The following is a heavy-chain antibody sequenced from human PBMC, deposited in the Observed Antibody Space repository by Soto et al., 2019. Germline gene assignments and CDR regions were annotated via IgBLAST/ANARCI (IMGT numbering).Heavy chain of an antibody. CDR2: INPNSGGT. D-gene: IGHD2-2*01. CDR1: GYTFTGCY. Sequence: ASVKVSCKASGYTFTGCYMHWVRQAPGQGLEWMGWINPNSGGTNYAQKFQGWVTMTRDTSISTAYMELSRLRSDDTAVYYCARDSYYQLLREGYYYYGMDVWGQGTTGTVSS. J-gene: IGHJ6*02. V-gene: IGHV1-2*04. CDR3: ARDSYYQLLREGYYYYGMDV.